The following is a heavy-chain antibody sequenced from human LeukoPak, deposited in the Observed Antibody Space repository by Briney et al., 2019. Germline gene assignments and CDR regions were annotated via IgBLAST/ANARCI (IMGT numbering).Heavy chain of an antibody. J-gene: IGHJ3*02. CDR3: AREEPTSGYTWLPDI. CDR2: ISSGSSYI. V-gene: IGHV3-21*01. D-gene: IGHD3-3*01. CDR1: GFTFSSYS. Sequence: AGGTLRLSCAASGFTFSSYSMNWVRQAPGKGLEWVSSISSGSSYIYYADSVKGRFTISRDNAKNSLYLQMNSLRAEDTAVYYCAREEPTSGYTWLPDIWGQGTMVTVSS.